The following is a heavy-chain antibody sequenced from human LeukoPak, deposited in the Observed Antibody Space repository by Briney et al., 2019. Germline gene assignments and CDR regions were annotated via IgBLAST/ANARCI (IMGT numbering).Heavy chain of an antibody. CDR3: ARDSSSWRILDY. D-gene: IGHD6-13*01. CDR1: GFTFSSYS. V-gene: IGHV3-21*01. Sequence: GGSLRLSCAASGFTFSSYSMNWVRQAPGKGLEWVSSISSSSYIYYADSVKGRFTISRDNAKNSLYLQMNSLRAEDTAVYYCARDSSSWRILDYWGQGTLVTVSS. CDR2: ISSSSYI. J-gene: IGHJ4*02.